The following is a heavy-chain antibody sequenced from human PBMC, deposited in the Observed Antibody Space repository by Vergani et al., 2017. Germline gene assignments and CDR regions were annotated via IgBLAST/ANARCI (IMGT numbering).Heavy chain of an antibody. CDR2: IYYSGST. J-gene: IGHJ4*02. D-gene: IGHD2-2*01. CDR3: ARVRSAMPPGSSKGDY. CDR1: GGSISSYY. Sequence: QVQLQESGPGLVKPSETLSLTCTVSGGSISSYYWSWIRQPPGKGLEWIGYIYYSGSTNYNPSLKSRVTISVDTSKNQFSLKLSSVTAADTAVYYCARVRSAMPPGSSKGDYWGQGTLVTVSS. V-gene: IGHV4-59*01.